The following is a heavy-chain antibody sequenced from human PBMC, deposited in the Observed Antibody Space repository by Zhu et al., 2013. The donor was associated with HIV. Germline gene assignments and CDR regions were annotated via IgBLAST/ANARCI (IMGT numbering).Heavy chain of an antibody. CDR1: GGTFSSYA. J-gene: IGHJ6*02. CDR2: IIPIFGTA. Sequence: QVQLVQSGAEVKKPGSSVKVSCKASGGTFSSYAISWVRQAPGQGPEWMGGIIPIFGTANYAQKFQGRVTITADESTSTAYMELSSLRSEDTAVYYCARDPPWDYYGSGMGSGYYGMDVWGQGTTVTVSS. V-gene: IGHV1-69*01. CDR3: ARDPPWDYYGSGMGSGYYGMDV. D-gene: IGHD3-10*01.